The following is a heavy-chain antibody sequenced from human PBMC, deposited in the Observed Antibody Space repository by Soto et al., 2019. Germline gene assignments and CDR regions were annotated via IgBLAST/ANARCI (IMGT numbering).Heavy chain of an antibody. CDR3: AKNGDYSYYYAMDV. CDR2: ISSSSIST. Sequence: GGSLRLSCAASGFTFSDYFMSWIRQAPGKGPEWISHISSSSISTDYADSVKGRFTISRDNAKNSLYLEMTSLTAEDTAIYYCAKNGDYSYYYAMDVWGQGTTVTVSS. D-gene: IGHD4-17*01. V-gene: IGHV3-11*06. J-gene: IGHJ6*02. CDR1: GFTFSDYF.